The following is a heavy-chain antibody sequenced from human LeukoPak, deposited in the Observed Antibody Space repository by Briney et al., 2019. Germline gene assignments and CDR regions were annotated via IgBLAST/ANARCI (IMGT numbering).Heavy chain of an antibody. D-gene: IGHD1-14*01. CDR3: ARGRTGTLTAYYYYYMDV. J-gene: IGHJ6*03. V-gene: IGHV4-4*07. Sequence: PSETLSLTCTVSGGSISNYYRSWIRQPAGKGLEWIGRIYTSGSTNYSPSLKSRVTMSIDTSKNQFSLKLSSVTAADTAVYYCARGRTGTLTAYYYYYMDVWGKGTTVTVSS. CDR1: GGSISNYY. CDR2: IYTSGST.